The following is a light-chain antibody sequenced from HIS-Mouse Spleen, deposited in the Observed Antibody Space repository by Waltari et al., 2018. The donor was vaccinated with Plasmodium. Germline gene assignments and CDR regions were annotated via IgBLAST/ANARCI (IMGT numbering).Light chain of an antibody. J-gene: IGLJ1*01. CDR3: QSADSSGTYV. CDR1: ALPKQY. Sequence: SYELTQPPSVSVSPGQTARITCSGDALPKQYAYWYQQKPGQAPVLGIYEGSERPSGIAERFSGSSSERTVTLTISRVQAEDGADYYCQSADSSGTYVFGTGTKVTVL. V-gene: IGLV3-25*03. CDR2: EGS.